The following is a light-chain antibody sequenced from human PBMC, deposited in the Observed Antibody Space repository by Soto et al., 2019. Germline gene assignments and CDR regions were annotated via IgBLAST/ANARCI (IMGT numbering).Light chain of an antibody. CDR1: QSVSSTS. CDR3: HQFGSSPPRT. CDR2: AVS. V-gene: IGKV3-20*01. Sequence: EIVLTQSPGTLSLSPGERATLSCRASQSVSSTSLAWYQHKSGQPPRLLIYAVSRRATGIPDRFSGSGSGTDFTLTISRLEPEDFAVYYCHQFGSSPPRTFGQGTKVEIK. J-gene: IGKJ1*01.